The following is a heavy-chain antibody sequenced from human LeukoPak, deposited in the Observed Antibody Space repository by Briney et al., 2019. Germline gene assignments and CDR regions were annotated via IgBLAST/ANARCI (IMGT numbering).Heavy chain of an antibody. V-gene: IGHV4-4*07. CDR3: ARDRREVAAASFDY. CDR2: IYTTGST. CDR1: GGSISSYY. J-gene: IGHJ4*02. D-gene: IGHD2-2*01. Sequence: SETLSLTCTVSGGSISSYYWSWIRQPAGKGLEWIGHIYTTGSTNYNPSLKSRVTMSVDTSKNQFSLKLSSVTAADTAVYYCARDRREVAAASFDYWGQGTLVTVSS.